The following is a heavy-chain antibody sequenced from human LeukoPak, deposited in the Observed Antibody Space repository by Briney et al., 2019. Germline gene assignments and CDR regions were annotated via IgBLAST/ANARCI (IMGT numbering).Heavy chain of an antibody. J-gene: IGHJ4*02. Sequence: GASVKVSCKASGYTFTGYFMHWVRQAPGQGPEWMGWINPNSGGTNYAQNFQGRVTMTRDTSISTGYMELERLRSDDTAIYYCAKEGVGDNKSFDYWGQGSLVTVSS. CDR3: AKEGVGDNKSFDY. V-gene: IGHV1-2*02. CDR2: INPNSGGT. D-gene: IGHD3-10*01. CDR1: GYTFTGYF.